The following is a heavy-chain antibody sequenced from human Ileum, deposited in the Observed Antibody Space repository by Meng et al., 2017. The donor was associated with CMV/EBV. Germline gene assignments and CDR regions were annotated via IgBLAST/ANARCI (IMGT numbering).Heavy chain of an antibody. V-gene: IGHV4-34*01. CDR3: ARRVVPAAIGY. CDR1: GASIGGYS. J-gene: IGHJ4*02. D-gene: IGHD2-2*01. Sequence: LTCAVYGASIGGYSWTWIRQPPGRGLEWIGEIHQTGTTNYNPSLKSRVTISLDTSKNQFSLRLNSVTAADTALYYCARRVVPAAIGYWGQGALVTVSS. CDR2: IHQTGTT.